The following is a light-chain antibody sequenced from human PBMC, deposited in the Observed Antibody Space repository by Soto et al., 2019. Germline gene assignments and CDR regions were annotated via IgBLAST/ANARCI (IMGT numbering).Light chain of an antibody. CDR2: AAS. CDR1: RGISSY. J-gene: IGKJ5*01. CDR3: QQLNSYLIT. V-gene: IGKV1-9*01. Sequence: DIQLTQSPSFLSASVGDRVTITCRASRGISSYLAWYQQKPGNAPKLLIYAASTLQTGVPSRFSGSGSGTEFTLTISSLQPEDFATYYCQQLNSYLITFGQGTRLEIK.